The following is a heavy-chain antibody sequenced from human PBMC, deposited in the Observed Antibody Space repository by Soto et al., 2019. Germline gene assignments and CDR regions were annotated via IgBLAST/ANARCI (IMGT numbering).Heavy chain of an antibody. CDR1: GDSISNGYYT. Sequence: QVQLQESGPGLVEPSHTLSLTCTVSGDSISNGYYTWSWIRQPPGKDLEWIGHIYNSVNTYSNPSLKSRVTISADTSKNQFSLKLSSVTAADTAVYYCARGPSGDTVDYWGQGTLVTVSS. J-gene: IGHJ4*02. D-gene: IGHD3-10*01. V-gene: IGHV4-30-4*01. CDR2: IYNSVNT. CDR3: ARGPSGDTVDY.